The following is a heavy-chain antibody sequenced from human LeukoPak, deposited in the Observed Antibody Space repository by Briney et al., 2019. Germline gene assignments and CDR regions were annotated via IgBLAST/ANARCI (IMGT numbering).Heavy chain of an antibody. CDR3: AREGTSGTHLNWFDP. D-gene: IGHD1-1*01. J-gene: IGHJ5*02. CDR1: GGSISSYY. V-gene: IGHV4-59*01. CDR2: IYGSGST. Sequence: SETPSLTCTVSGGSISSYYWSWIRQPPGKGLEWIGHIYGSGSTNYNPSLKSRVTLSVDTSKNQFSLKLSSVTAADTAVYYCAREGTSGTHLNWFDPWGQGTLVTVSS.